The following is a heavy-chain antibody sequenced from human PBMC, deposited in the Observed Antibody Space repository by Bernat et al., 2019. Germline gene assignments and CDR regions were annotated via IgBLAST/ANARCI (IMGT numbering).Heavy chain of an antibody. CDR3: ARAHDQYCSGGSCYGSWFDP. V-gene: IGHV1-69*01. CDR1: RGTFSSYA. Sequence: QVQLVQAHAWVKKPRSSVMVSCKASRGTFSSYAISWVRQAPGQGLEWMGGIIPIFGTANYAQKFQGRVTITADESTSTAYMELSSLRSEDTAVYYCARAHDQYCSGGSCYGSWFDPWGQG. D-gene: IGHD2-15*01. J-gene: IGHJ5*02. CDR2: IIPIFGTA.